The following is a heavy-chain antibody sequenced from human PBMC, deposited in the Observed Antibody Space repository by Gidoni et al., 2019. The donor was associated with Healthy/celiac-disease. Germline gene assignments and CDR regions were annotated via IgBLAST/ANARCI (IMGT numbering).Heavy chain of an antibody. CDR2: INAGNGNT. CDR3: ARDQKTTYYYGSGSYWGY. J-gene: IGHJ4*02. D-gene: IGHD3-10*01. V-gene: IGHV1-3*01. Sequence: QVQLVQSGAEVKKPGASVKVSCKASGYTFTSYAMHWVRQAPGQRLEWMGWINAGNGNTKYSQKFQGRVTITRDTSASTAYMELSSLRSEDTAVYYCARDQKTTYYYGSGSYWGYWGQGTLVTVSS. CDR1: GYTFTSYA.